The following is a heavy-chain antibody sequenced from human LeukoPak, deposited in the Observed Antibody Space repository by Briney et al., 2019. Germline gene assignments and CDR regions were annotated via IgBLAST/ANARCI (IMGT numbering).Heavy chain of an antibody. CDR3: ARAPPVVPAATIEEPFDY. CDR1: GYTFTSYY. Sequence: GASVKVSCKASGYTFTSYYMHWVRQAPGQGLEWMGIINPSGGSTSYAQKFQGRVTMTRDTSTSTVYMELSSLRSEDTAVYYCARAPPVVPAATIEEPFDYWGQGTLVTVSS. CDR2: INPSGGST. V-gene: IGHV1-46*01. J-gene: IGHJ4*02. D-gene: IGHD2-2*01.